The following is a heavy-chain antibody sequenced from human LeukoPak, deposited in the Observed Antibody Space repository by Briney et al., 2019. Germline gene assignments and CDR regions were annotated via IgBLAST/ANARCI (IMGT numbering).Heavy chain of an antibody. D-gene: IGHD2-21*02. CDR1: GGSISSSSYY. Sequence: SETLSLTCTVSGGSISSSSYYWGWIRQPPGKGLEWIGSIYYSGSTYYNPSLKSRVTISVDTSKNQFSLKLSSVTAADTAVYYCVGIVVVTADLDYWGQGTLVTVSS. J-gene: IGHJ4*02. CDR3: VGIVVVTADLDY. V-gene: IGHV4-39*01. CDR2: IYYSGST.